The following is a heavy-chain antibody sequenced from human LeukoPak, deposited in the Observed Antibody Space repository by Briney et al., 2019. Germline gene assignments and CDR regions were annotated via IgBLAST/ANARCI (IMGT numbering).Heavy chain of an antibody. J-gene: IGHJ4*02. CDR2: MYYTGST. V-gene: IGHV4-59*08. D-gene: IGHD3-22*01. Sequence: SETLSLTCTVSGASISSYWWGWVRQPPEEGLEWIGYMYYTGSTNYNPSLKSRVTMSVDTSKSQFYLKLSSVTAADTAVYYCARHLPYDSSAYYLAPFDYWGQGTLVTVSS. CDR3: ARHLPYDSSAYYLAPFDY. CDR1: GASISSYW.